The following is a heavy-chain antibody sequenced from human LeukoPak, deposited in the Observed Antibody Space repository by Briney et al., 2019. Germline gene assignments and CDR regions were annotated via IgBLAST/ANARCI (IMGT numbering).Heavy chain of an antibody. D-gene: IGHD3-10*01. CDR3: ARDRSLRGSGSYYSRSFDY. V-gene: IGHV3-21*01. Sequence: GGSLRLSCAASGFTFSSYSMNWVRQAPGKGLEWVSSISSSSSYIYYADSVKGRFTISRDNAKSSLYLQMNSLRAEDTAVYYCARDRSLRGSGSYYSRSFDYWGQGTLVTVSS. CDR1: GFTFSSYS. CDR2: ISSSSSYI. J-gene: IGHJ4*02.